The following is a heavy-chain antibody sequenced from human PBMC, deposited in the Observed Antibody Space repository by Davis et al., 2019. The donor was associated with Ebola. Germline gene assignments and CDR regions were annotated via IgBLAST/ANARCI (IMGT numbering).Heavy chain of an antibody. J-gene: IGHJ4*02. Sequence: MPSETLSLTCTVSGGSISTGDFYWSWIRQPPGKGLEWIGYIYSGGSTYYNPSLQSRVIISLDTSKNQFSLKVSSVTAADTAVYYCGGLYGGNHFDYWGQGTLVTVSS. V-gene: IGHV4-30-4*01. CDR3: GGLYGGNHFDY. D-gene: IGHD4-23*01. CDR2: IYSGGST. CDR1: GGSISTGDFY.